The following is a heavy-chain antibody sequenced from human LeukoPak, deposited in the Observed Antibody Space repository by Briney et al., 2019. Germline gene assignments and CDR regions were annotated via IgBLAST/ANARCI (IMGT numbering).Heavy chain of an antibody. CDR2: TRNKVNGYTT. J-gene: IGHJ4*02. Sequence: PGGSLRLSCAASGLTLSDHYMDWVRQAPGKGREWVGRTRNKVNGYTTEYAASVKGRFTISRDDSRNSLYLQLSSLKTEDTAMYYCVRVRGSGWDQNYFDCWGQGTLVTVSS. V-gene: IGHV3-72*01. CDR1: GLTLSDHY. D-gene: IGHD6-19*01. CDR3: VRVRGSGWDQNYFDC.